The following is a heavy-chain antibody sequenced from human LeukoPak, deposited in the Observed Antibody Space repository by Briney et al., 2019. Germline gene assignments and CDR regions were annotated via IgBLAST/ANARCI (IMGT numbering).Heavy chain of an antibody. CDR2: IYHSGST. V-gene: IGHV4-30-2*01. J-gene: IGHJ5*02. D-gene: IGHD1-26*01. CDR1: GGSVSSGGYS. Sequence: SETLSLTCAVSGGSVSSGGYSWSWIRQPPGKGLEWIGYIYHSGSTYYNPSLKSRVTISVDRSKNQFSLKLNSVTAADTAVYYCARLESGDETWFDPWGQGTLVTVSS. CDR3: ARLESGDETWFDP.